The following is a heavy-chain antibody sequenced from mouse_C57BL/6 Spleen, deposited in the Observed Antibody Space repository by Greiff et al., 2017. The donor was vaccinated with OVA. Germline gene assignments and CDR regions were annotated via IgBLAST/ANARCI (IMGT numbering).Heavy chain of an antibody. CDR3: ARPVVATGYFDY. D-gene: IGHD1-1*01. CDR2: INPGSGGT. V-gene: IGHV1-54*01. Sequence: VKLQQSGAELVRPGTSVKVSCKASGYAFTNYLIEWVKQRPGQGLEWIGVINPGSGGTNYNEKFKGKATLTADKSSSTAYMQLSSLTSEDSAVYFCARPVVATGYFDYWGQGTTLTVSS. CDR1: GYAFTNYL. J-gene: IGHJ2*01.